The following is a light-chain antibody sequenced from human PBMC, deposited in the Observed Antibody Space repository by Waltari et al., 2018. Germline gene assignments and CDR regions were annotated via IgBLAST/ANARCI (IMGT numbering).Light chain of an antibody. V-gene: IGKV1-39*01. Sequence: DIQMTQSPSSLSASVGDSVTITCRASQTIRTYLNWYHQTSGKAPKLLIYAASTLQRGVPSRFRGSGSGTDFTLTISSLQPEDFATYYCHQSHTAPHTFGQGTKLEIK. J-gene: IGKJ2*01. CDR1: QTIRTY. CDR3: HQSHTAPHT. CDR2: AAS.